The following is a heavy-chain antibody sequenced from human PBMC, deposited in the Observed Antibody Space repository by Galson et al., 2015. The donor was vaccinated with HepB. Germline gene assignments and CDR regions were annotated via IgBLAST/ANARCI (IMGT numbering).Heavy chain of an antibody. V-gene: IGHV1-58*01. D-gene: IGHD3-9*01. CDR3: AADPPYDILTGYYISYGYGVDV. Sequence: SVKVSCKASGFTFTSSAVQWVRQARGQRLEWIGWIVVGSGNTNYAQKFQERVTITRDMSTSTAYMELSSLRSEDTAVYYCAADPPYDILTGYYISYGYGVDVWGQGTTVTVSS. CDR1: GFTFTSSA. CDR2: IVVGSGNT. J-gene: IGHJ6*02.